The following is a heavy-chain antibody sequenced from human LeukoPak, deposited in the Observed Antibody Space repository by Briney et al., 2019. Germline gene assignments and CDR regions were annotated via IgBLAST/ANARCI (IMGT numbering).Heavy chain of an antibody. CDR1: GYSISSGYY. CDR3: ARAAAYYDILTGYYKGAFDI. CDR2: IYHSGST. D-gene: IGHD3-9*01. J-gene: IGHJ3*02. Sequence: PSETLSLTGAVSGYSISSGYYWGWIRQPPGKGLEWIGSIYHSGSTYCNPSLKSRVTISVDTSKNQFSLKLSSVTAADTAVYYCARAAAYYDILTGYYKGAFDIWGQGTMVTVSS. V-gene: IGHV4-38-2*01.